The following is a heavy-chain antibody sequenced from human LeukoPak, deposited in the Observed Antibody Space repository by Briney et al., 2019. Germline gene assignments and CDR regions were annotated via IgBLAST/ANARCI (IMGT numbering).Heavy chain of an antibody. Sequence: SETLSLTCTVSAYSISNGSLWGWIRQPPGKGLEWIGSIYHSGTTYYNPSLKSRVTMSVDTSKNQFSLKLSSVTAADTAVYYCTRLSHVAGAAKVSWFDPWGQGTLVTVSS. D-gene: IGHD1-26*01. J-gene: IGHJ5*02. CDR3: TRLSHVAGAAKVSWFDP. CDR2: IYHSGTT. CDR1: AYSISNGSL. V-gene: IGHV4-38-2*02.